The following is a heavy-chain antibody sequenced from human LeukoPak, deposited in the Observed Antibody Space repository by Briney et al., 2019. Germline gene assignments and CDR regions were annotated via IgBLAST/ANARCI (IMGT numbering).Heavy chain of an antibody. CDR1: TFTFSSYS. J-gene: IGHJ4*02. V-gene: IGHV3-48*02. Sequence: GGSLSLSCATSTFTFSSYSMNWVRQAPGKGLEWVSYSEYSGTTSYYADSVKGRFTVSRDNAKNSLYLQMSSLRDEDTAVYYCARILGFTLHYWGQGTLVTVSS. CDR3: ARILGFTLHY. CDR2: SEYSGTTS.